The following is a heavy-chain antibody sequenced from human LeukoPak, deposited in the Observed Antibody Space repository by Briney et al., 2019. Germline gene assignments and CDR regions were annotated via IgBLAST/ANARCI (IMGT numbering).Heavy chain of an antibody. V-gene: IGHV4-59*01. J-gene: IGHJ6*03. CDR2: IYCSGST. CDR3: ARETSQKGHHYMDV. CDR1: GGSISSYY. Sequence: SESLSLTCAVSGGSISSYYWSWIRQPPGKGLEWIGYIYCSGSTIYNPSLKSRVTISVDTSKKQFSLKLSSATAADTAVYYCARETSQKGHHYMDVWGKGTTITISS.